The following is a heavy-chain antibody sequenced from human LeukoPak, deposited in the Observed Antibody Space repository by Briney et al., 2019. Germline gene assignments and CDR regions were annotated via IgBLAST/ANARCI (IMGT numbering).Heavy chain of an antibody. CDR1: GGSISGYY. CDR3: ASGRLVVVAATPKRQTFDY. D-gene: IGHD2-15*01. CDR2: IYYSGST. J-gene: IGHJ4*02. V-gene: IGHV4-59*01. Sequence: SETLSLTCTVSGGSISGYYWSWIRQPPGKGLEWIGDIYYSGSTNYNPSLKSRVTISVDTSKNQFSLKLSSVTAADTAVYYCASGRLVVVAATPKRQTFDYWGQGTLVTVSS.